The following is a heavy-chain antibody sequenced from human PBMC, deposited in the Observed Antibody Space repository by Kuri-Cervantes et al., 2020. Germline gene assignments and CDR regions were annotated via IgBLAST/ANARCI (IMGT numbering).Heavy chain of an antibody. J-gene: IGHJ6*03. V-gene: IGHV4-61*01. CDR1: GGSVSSGNYY. Sequence: SETLSLTCTVSGGSVSSGNYYWTWIRQPPGKGLEWIGYINYSGITNANPSLKSRVSISVDTSKNQFSLKLSSVTAADTAVYYCAGGVYGGTLGYYYYYMDVWGKGTTVTVSS. D-gene: IGHD1-26*01. CDR2: INYSGIT. CDR3: AGGVYGGTLGYYYYYMDV.